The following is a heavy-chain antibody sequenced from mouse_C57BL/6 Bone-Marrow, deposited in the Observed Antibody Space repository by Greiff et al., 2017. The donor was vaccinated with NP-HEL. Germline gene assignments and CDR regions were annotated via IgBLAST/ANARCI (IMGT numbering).Heavy chain of an antibody. Sequence: LVESGAELVKPGASVKLSCKASGYTFTEYTIHWVKQRSGQGLEWIGWFYPGSGSIKYNEKFKDKATLTADKSSSTVYMELSRLTSEDSAVYFCARHEAGGQQDWYFDVWGTGTTVTVSS. V-gene: IGHV1-62-2*01. CDR1: GYTFTEYT. D-gene: IGHD3-3*01. CDR2: FYPGSGSI. J-gene: IGHJ1*03. CDR3: ARHEAGGQQDWYFDV.